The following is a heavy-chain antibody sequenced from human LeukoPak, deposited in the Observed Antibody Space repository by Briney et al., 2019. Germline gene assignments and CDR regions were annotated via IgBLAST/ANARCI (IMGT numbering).Heavy chain of an antibody. CDR2: ISRSGSTT. CDR3: AGEWELRGGYYYGLDV. J-gene: IGHJ6*02. V-gene: IGHV3-11*01. D-gene: IGHD1-26*01. Sequence: PGGSLRLSCAASRFTFSVYYMTWIRQAPGKGLEWVSYISRSGSTTYYADSVKGRFTISRDNAKNSLYLQMNNLRAEDTAVYYCAGEWELRGGYYYGLDVWGQGTTVTVSS. CDR1: RFTFSVYY.